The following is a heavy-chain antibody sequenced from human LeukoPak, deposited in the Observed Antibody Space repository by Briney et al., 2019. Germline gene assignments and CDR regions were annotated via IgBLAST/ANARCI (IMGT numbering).Heavy chain of an antibody. D-gene: IGHD5-24*01. Sequence: PGGSLRLSCAASGFTFSSYWLHWVRQAPGKGLVWVSRINSDGSSTSYADSVRGRFTISRDNAKNTLYLQMNSLRAEDTAVYYCALSGDGHNYFDYWGQGTLVTVSS. CDR3: ALSGDGHNYFDY. CDR1: GFTFSSYW. J-gene: IGHJ4*02. V-gene: IGHV3-74*01. CDR2: INSDGSST.